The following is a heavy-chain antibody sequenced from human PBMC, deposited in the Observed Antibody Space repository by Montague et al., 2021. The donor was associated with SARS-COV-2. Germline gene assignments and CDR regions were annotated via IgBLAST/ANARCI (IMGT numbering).Heavy chain of an antibody. CDR2: IYTGGSRT. V-gene: IGHV3-23*03. Sequence: SLRLSCAASGFTFNSFAMSWVRQAPGKGLEWVSIIYTGGSRTHYTDSVRGRFIISRDDSKNTLYLQMNGLRAEDTAIYYCSGNMYFYDSRGYQNIDYWGQGILVAVSS. CDR3: SGNMYFYDSRGYQNIDY. J-gene: IGHJ4*02. D-gene: IGHD3-22*01. CDR1: GFTFNSFA.